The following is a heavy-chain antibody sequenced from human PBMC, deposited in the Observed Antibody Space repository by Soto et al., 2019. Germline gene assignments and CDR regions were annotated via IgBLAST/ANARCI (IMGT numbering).Heavy chain of an antibody. CDR2: INSDGSST. J-gene: IGHJ4*02. CDR3: ARDRHWAVAETIFDY. CDR1: GFTFSSYW. Sequence: GGSLRLSCAASGFTFSSYWMHWVRQAPGKGLVWVSRINSDGSSTSYADSVKGRFTISRDNAKNTLYLQMNSLRAEDTAVYYCARDRHWAVAETIFDYWGQGTLVTVSS. D-gene: IGHD6-19*01. V-gene: IGHV3-74*01.